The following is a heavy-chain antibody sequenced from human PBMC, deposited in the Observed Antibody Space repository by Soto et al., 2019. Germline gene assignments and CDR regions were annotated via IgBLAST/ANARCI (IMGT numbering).Heavy chain of an antibody. Sequence: QVQLVESGGSVVQPGRSLRLSCEASGFTFTSYAMHWVRQAPGKGLEWVAVISYDGINEYYADSVKGRFTISRDNSKNTLFLQMSSLTVEDTAVYYCARDRLRLGELSLMGYFDYWGQGTLVTVSS. J-gene: IGHJ4*02. CDR2: ISYDGINE. CDR1: GFTFTSYA. D-gene: IGHD3-16*02. V-gene: IGHV3-30*15. CDR3: ARDRLRLGELSLMGYFDY.